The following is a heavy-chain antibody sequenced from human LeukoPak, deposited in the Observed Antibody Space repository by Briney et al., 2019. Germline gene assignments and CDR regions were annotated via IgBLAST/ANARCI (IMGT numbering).Heavy chain of an antibody. Sequence: ASVKVSCKASGYTFTGYYMHWVRQAPGQGLEWMGRINPNSGGTNYAQKFQGRVTMTRDTSISTAYMELSRLRSDDTAVYYCARGSHSGSYTDVDYWGQGTLVTVSS. CDR3: ARGSHSGSYTDVDY. V-gene: IGHV1-2*06. CDR2: INPNSGGT. CDR1: GYTFTGYY. D-gene: IGHD1-26*01. J-gene: IGHJ4*02.